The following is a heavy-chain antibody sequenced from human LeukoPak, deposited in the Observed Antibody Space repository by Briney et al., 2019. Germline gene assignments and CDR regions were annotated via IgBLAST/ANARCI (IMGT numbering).Heavy chain of an antibody. Sequence: TLSLTCTVSGGSISSGGYYWSWIRQHPGKGLEWIGYIYYSGSTYYNPSLKSRVTMSVDTSKNQFSLKLSSVTAADTAVYYCARGPPPDFDYWGQGTLVTVSS. J-gene: IGHJ4*02. CDR3: ARGPPPDFDY. CDR1: GGSISSGGYY. CDR2: IYYSGST. V-gene: IGHV4-31*03.